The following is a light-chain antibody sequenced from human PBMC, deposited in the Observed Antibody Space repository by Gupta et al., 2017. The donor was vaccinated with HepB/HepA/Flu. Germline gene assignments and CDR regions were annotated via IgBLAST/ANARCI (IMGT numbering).Light chain of an antibody. CDR3: QSYDSSLSVVV. V-gene: IGLV1-40*01. CDR2: GNS. Sequence: QSVLTQPPSVSGAPGQRVTISCTGSSSNIGAGYDVHWYQQLPGTAPKLLIYGNSNRPSGVPDRFSGSKSGTSASLAITWLQAEDEADYYCQSYDSSLSVVVFGGGTKLTVL. CDR1: SSNIGAGYD. J-gene: IGLJ2*01.